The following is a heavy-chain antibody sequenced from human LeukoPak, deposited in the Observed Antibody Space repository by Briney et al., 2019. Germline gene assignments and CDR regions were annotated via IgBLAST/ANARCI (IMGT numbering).Heavy chain of an antibody. J-gene: IGHJ4*02. D-gene: IGHD4-17*01. CDR1: GYDFTSVG. CDR2: ISPYNGNT. Sequence: ASVKVSCKASGYDFTSVGITWVRQAPGQGLEWMGWISPYNGNTRYVQKLQGRVTMTTDTSTSTAYMELRSLKSDDTAVYYCTRDPDGDSDFDYWGQGTLVTVSS. CDR3: TRDPDGDSDFDY. V-gene: IGHV1-18*01.